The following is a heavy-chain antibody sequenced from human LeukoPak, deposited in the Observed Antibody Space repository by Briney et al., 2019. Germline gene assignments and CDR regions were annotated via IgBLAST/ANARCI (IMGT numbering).Heavy chain of an antibody. V-gene: IGHV3-48*04. CDR3: ARDLIRSFDY. Sequence: GGSLRLSCAASGFTFSSYSKNWVRQAPGKGLEWVSYISSSSSTIYYADSVKGRFTISRDNAKNSLYLQMNSLRAEDTAVYYCARDLIRSFDYWGQGTLVTVSS. J-gene: IGHJ4*02. D-gene: IGHD2-8*01. CDR1: GFTFSSYS. CDR2: ISSSSSTI.